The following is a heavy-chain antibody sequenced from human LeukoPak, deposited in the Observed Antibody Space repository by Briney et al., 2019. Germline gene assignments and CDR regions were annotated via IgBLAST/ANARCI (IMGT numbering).Heavy chain of an antibody. CDR2: ISSSSSYI. Sequence: GGALRLSCAVSGFTFRRYSLNWVRQPPAKGVEWVSSISSSSSYIYYAHSVKERLTLSRYNAKKSLYLQMNSLRAEDTAVYYCASLAVAGTPLFDYWGQGTLVTVSS. D-gene: IGHD6-19*01. V-gene: IGHV3-21*01. J-gene: IGHJ4*02. CDR1: GFTFRRYS. CDR3: ASLAVAGTPLFDY.